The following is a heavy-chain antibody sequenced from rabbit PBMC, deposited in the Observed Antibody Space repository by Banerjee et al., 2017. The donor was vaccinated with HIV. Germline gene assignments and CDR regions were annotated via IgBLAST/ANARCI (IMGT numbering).Heavy chain of an antibody. CDR3: ARGIGGIGDL. D-gene: IGHD5-1*01. CDR1: GFSFSSGYY. V-gene: IGHV1S45*01. J-gene: IGHJ4*01. Sequence: QEQLEESGGDLVKPGASLTLTCKASGFSFSSGYYMCWVRQAPGKGLEWIGCIYTGNGNTYYASWAKGRFTVSKTSSTTVTLQMTSLTAADTATYFCARGIGGIGDLWGPGTLVTVS. CDR2: IYTGNGNT.